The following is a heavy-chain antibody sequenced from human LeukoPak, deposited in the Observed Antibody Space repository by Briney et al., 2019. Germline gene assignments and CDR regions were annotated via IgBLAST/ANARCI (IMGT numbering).Heavy chain of an antibody. Sequence: PGGSLRLSCAASGFTFSSYSMNWVRQAPGKGLEWISYVSSSSSTIYYADSVKGRFTISRDNAKNSLYLQMNSLRDEDTAVYYCARGIYCGGECYSTCYFDYWGQGTLVTVSS. CDR3: ARGIYCGGECYSTCYFDY. J-gene: IGHJ4*02. CDR1: GFTFSSYS. CDR2: VSSSSSTI. D-gene: IGHD2-21*01. V-gene: IGHV3-48*02.